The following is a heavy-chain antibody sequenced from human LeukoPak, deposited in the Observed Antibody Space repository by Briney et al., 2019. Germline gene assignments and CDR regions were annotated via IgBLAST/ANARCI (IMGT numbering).Heavy chain of an antibody. D-gene: IGHD3-10*01. Sequence: PGGSLRLSYAASGFTFSSYTMNWVRQAPGKGLEWVSSISSSSTYIYHAESVKGRFTISRDNAKNSLYLQMNSLRAEDTAVYYCARVYASGSYYRGMDVWGQGTTVTVS. CDR3: ARVYASGSYYRGMDV. V-gene: IGHV3-21*06. J-gene: IGHJ6*02. CDR2: ISSSSTYI. CDR1: GFTFSSYT.